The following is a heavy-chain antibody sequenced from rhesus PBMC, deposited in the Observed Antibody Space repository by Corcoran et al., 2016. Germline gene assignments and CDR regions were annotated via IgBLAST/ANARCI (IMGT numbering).Heavy chain of an antibody. CDR2: LGGSSDST. J-gene: IGHJ3*01. Sequence: QVQLQESGPGLVKPSETLSLTCAVSGYSISSGYGWSWIRQPPGKGLGWIGYLGGSSDSTNTNPSLKSRVTISKDTSKNQFSLKLSSVTAADTAVYYCARGDTATVDDAFDFWGQGLRVTVSS. CDR1: GYSISSGYG. D-gene: IGHD5-12*01. CDR3: ARGDTATVDDAFDF. V-gene: IGHV4-127*01.